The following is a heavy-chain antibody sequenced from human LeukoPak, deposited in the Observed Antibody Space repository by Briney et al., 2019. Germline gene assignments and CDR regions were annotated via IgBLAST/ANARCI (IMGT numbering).Heavy chain of an antibody. J-gene: IGHJ6*03. Sequence: SETLSLTCAVYGGSFSGYYWSWIRQPPGKGLEWIGEINHSGSTNYSPSLKSRVTISVDTSKNQFSLKLSSVTAADTAVYYCARGWAARHRYYYYYMDVWGKGTTVTVSS. CDR2: INHSGST. CDR3: ARGWAARHRYYYYYMDV. D-gene: IGHD6-6*01. CDR1: GGSFSGYY. V-gene: IGHV4-34*01.